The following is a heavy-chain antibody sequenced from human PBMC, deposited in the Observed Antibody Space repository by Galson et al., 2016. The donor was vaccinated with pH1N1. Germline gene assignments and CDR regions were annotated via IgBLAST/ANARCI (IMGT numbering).Heavy chain of an antibody. V-gene: IGHV3-72*01. CDR1: GFTFGDFY. CDR2: ITKRPEGYTT. Sequence: SLRLSCAASGFTFGDFYMDWVRQAPGKGLEWVGRITKRPEGYTTQDAASVRGRFIISREDSKDLLYLQMNSLTTEDTAVYYCTRENHHKFDYWGQGTLVTVSS. CDR3: TRENHHKFDY. J-gene: IGHJ4*02.